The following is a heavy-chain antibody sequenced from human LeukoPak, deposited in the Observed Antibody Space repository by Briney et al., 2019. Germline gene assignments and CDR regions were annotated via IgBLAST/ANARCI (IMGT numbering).Heavy chain of an antibody. CDR3: AKGRNSRH. CDR1: GFTFDDYA. V-gene: IGHV3-9*01. Sequence: SLRLSCAASGFTFDDYAMHWVRQAPGKGLEWVSGISWNSGSIGYADSVKGRFTISRDNAKNSLYLQMNSLRAEDTALYYCAKGRNSRHWGQGTLVTVSS. D-gene: IGHD6-13*01. J-gene: IGHJ4*02. CDR2: ISWNSGSI.